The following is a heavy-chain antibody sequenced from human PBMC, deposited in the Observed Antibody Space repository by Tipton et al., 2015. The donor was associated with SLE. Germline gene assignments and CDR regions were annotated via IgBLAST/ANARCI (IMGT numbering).Heavy chain of an antibody. V-gene: IGHV4-38-2*02. CDR3: AREPTNYYGSGSHYSDY. CDR1: GYSISSDYY. Sequence: TLSLTCAVSGYSISSDYYWGWIRQPPGKGLEWIGSVFHSGSTSYNPSLKSRLTISVDTSKNQFSLKLSSVTAADTAVYYCAREPTNYYGSGSHYSDYWGQGALVSVSS. D-gene: IGHD3-10*01. J-gene: IGHJ4*02. CDR2: VFHSGST.